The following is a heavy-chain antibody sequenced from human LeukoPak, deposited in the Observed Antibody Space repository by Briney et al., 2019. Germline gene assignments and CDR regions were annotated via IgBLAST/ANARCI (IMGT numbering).Heavy chain of an antibody. Sequence: SETLSLTCGVSGYSISRGYYWAWIRQPPGKGLEWIGTIYHIGSTYYNPSLESRVTISLDKSKNDFSLNLNSVTAADTAVYYCARAGWIITSGIDYWGQGALVTVSS. V-gene: IGHV4-38-2*01. J-gene: IGHJ4*02. CDR2: IYHIGST. CDR1: GYSISRGYY. CDR3: ARAGWIITSGIDY. D-gene: IGHD1-20*01.